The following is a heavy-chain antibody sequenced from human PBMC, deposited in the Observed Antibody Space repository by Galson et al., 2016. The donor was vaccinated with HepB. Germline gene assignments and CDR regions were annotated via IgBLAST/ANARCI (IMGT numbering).Heavy chain of an antibody. CDR2: IYSAGST. D-gene: IGHD3-3*01. CDR1: GFTFSNFW. V-gene: IGHV3-66*02. CDR3: ARGQAPTYSDFWSGSSSPHYYYGMDV. Sequence: SLRLSCAASGFTFSNFWMNWVRQAPGKGLEWVSLIYSAGSTYYADSVKGRFTISRDDSKNTLYLQMNSLRAEDTALYYCARGQAPTYSDFWSGSSSPHYYYGMDVWGNGTTVTVSS. J-gene: IGHJ6*04.